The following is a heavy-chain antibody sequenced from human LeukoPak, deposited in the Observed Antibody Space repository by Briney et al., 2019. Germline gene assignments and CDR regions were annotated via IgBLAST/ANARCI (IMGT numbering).Heavy chain of an antibody. CDR1: GGSTSSYY. CDR2: IYYSGST. J-gene: IGHJ4*02. D-gene: IGHD6-19*01. CDR3: ARDRTRYSSGWGFDY. V-gene: IGHV4-59*01. Sequence: PSETLSLTCTVSGGSTSSYYWSWIRQPPGKGLEWIGYIYYSGSTNYNPSLKSRVTISVDTSKNQFSLKLSSVTAADTAVYYCARDRTRYSSGWGFDYWGQGTLVTVSS.